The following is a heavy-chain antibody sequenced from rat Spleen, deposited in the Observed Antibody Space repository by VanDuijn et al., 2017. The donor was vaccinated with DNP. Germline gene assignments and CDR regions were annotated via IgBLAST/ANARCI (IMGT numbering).Heavy chain of an antibody. CDR2: IDTSGGYT. V-gene: IGHV5-25*01. Sequence: EVQLVESGEGLVQPGRSLKLSCAASGFTFTNYDMAWVRQAPTKGLEWVASIDTSGGYTYYRDSVKGRFIVSRDNAESTLYLQMDSLRSEDTATYYCARLGPHYFDYWGQGVMVTVSS. CDR1: GFTFTNYD. J-gene: IGHJ2*01. D-gene: IGHD4-1*01. CDR3: ARLGPHYFDY.